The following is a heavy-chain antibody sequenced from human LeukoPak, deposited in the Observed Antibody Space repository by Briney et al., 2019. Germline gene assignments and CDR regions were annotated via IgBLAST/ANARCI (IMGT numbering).Heavy chain of an antibody. V-gene: IGHV1-18*01. CDR3: ARDQAAITTPLAWSFAL. CDR1: GYTFTSYG. J-gene: IGHJ2*01. CDR2: ISAYNGNT. Sequence: GASVKVSCKASGYTFTSYGISWVRQAPGQGLEWMGWISAYNGNTNYAQKLQGRVTITRETSTNTLYMELSSLRSEDTAVYYCARDQAAITTPLAWSFALWGRGTLVTVSS. D-gene: IGHD1-14*01.